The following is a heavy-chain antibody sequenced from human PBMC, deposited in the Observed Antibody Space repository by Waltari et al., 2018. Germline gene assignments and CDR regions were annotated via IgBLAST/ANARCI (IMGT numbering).Heavy chain of an antibody. CDR1: GGSISGFY. CDR3: ARGGGGDWEWFDP. Sequence: QVQLQESGPSLLKPSETLSLICTVSGGSISGFYWSWVRQPPGKGLDWIGYIYYTGITNFNPSRKSSVTMSVDTCKNQFSLKLSSVTAADTAFYYCARGGGGDWEWFDPWGQGTLVTVSS. J-gene: IGHJ5*02. D-gene: IGHD2-21*02. CDR2: IYYTGIT. V-gene: IGHV4-59*01.